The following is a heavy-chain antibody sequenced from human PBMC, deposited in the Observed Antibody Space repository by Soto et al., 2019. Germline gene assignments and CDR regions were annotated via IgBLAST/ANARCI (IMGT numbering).Heavy chain of an antibody. Sequence: GASVKVSCKASGYTFTGYYMHWVRQAPVQGLEWMGWINPNSGGTNYAQKFQGWVTMTRDTSISTVYMELSRVRSDNTAVYYCARAPTQHCSRTSGAYGWFDPWGQGTLVTVSS. CDR2: INPNSGGT. V-gene: IGHV1-2*04. D-gene: IGHD2-2*01. CDR3: ARAPTQHCSRTSGAYGWFDP. J-gene: IGHJ5*02. CDR1: GYTFTGYY.